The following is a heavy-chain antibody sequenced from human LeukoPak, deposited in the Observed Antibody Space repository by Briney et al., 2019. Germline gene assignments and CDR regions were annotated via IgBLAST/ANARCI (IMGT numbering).Heavy chain of an antibody. CDR2: IWYDGSNK. V-gene: IGHV3-33*01. D-gene: IGHD3-22*01. CDR1: GFTFSDYG. CDR3: VRELPPVVQYYFDY. J-gene: IGHJ4*02. Sequence: GGSLRLSCAASGFTFSDYGMHWVRQAPGQGPEWVAVIWYDGSNKYYADSVKGRFTISRDNSRNTLYLQMNSLRAEDTAVYYCVRELPPVVQYYFDYWGPGTLVTVSS.